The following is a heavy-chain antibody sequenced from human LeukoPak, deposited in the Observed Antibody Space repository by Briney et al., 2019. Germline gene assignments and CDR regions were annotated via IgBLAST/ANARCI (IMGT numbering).Heavy chain of an antibody. V-gene: IGHV3-23*01. Sequence: GGSLRLSCSVSGFTFNKYWMTWVRQPPGKGLEWVSSIFPSGGEIHYADSVRGRFTISRDNSKSTLYLQMNSLRAEDTAIYYCATYRQVLLPFESWGQGTLVTVSS. D-gene: IGHD2-8*02. CDR3: ATYRQVLLPFES. J-gene: IGHJ4*02. CDR1: GFTFNKYW. CDR2: IFPSGGEI.